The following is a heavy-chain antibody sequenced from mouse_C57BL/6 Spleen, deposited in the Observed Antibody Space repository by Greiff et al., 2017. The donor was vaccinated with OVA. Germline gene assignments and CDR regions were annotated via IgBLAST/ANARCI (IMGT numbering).Heavy chain of an antibody. D-gene: IGHD2-2*01. CDR1: GYTFTSYW. J-gene: IGHJ4*01. CDR2: IDPSDSET. Sequence: VQLQQSGAELVRPGSSVKLSCKASGYTFTSYWMHWVKQRPIQGLEWIGNIDPSDSETHYNQKFKDKATLTVDKSSSTAYMQLSSLTSEDSAVYYCARGGYDVGAMDYWGQGTSVTVSS. CDR3: ARGGYDVGAMDY. V-gene: IGHV1-52*01.